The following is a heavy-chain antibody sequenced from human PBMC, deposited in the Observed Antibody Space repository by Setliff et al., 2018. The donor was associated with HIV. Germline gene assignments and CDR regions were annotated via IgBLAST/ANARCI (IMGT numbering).Heavy chain of an antibody. J-gene: IGHJ4*02. CDR1: GFTFSTYS. D-gene: IGHD2-2*01. V-gene: IGHV3-48*01. Sequence: GGSLRLSCAASGFTFSTYSMNWVRQAPGKGLEWVSYIGGDSRIINYADSVKGRFTISRDNAKNSLFLQMNSLRSEDTAVYYCAKEDQRVTSVDYWGQGTPVTVSS. CDR2: IGGDSRII. CDR3: AKEDQRVTSVDY.